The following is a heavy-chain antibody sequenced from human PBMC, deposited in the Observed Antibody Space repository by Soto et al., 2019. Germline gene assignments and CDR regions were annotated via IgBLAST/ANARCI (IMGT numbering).Heavy chain of an antibody. V-gene: IGHV1-69*01. CDR1: GGTFSSYA. J-gene: IGHJ2*01. Sequence: QVQLVQSGAEVKKPGSSVKVSCKASGGTFSSYAISWVRQAPGQGLAWMGGIIPIFGTANYAQKFQGSVTITADESTSTAYMEMSSLRSEDTAVYYCARGVGYCSSTSCYFSRARNGYFDLWGRGTLVTVSS. CDR3: ARGVGYCSSTSCYFSRARNGYFDL. CDR2: IIPIFGTA. D-gene: IGHD2-2*01.